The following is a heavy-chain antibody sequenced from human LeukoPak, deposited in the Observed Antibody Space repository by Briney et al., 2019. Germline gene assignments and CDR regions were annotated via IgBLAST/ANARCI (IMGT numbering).Heavy chain of an antibody. Sequence: GGSLRLSCAASGFIFKNYAMTWVRQGPGKGLEWVASVSGRGTTTYYADSVKGRFTISRDNSKNTLYLQMNSLRAEDTAVYYCLNYGPFDYWGQGTLVTVSS. CDR3: LNYGPFDY. CDR1: GFIFKNYA. D-gene: IGHD4-11*01. V-gene: IGHV3-23*01. J-gene: IGHJ4*02. CDR2: VSGRGTTT.